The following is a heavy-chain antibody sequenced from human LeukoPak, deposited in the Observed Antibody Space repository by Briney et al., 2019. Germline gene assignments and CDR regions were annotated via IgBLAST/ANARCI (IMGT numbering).Heavy chain of an antibody. Sequence: ASVKVSCKASGYTFTGYYMHWVRQAPGQGLEWMGWINPNSGGTNYAQKFQGRVTMTRDTSISTAYMELSRLRSGDTAVYYCASLFGSDESSGWSDYWGQGTLVTVSS. CDR3: ASLFGSDESSGWSDY. V-gene: IGHV1-2*02. CDR1: GYTFTGYY. CDR2: INPNSGGT. D-gene: IGHD6-19*01. J-gene: IGHJ4*02.